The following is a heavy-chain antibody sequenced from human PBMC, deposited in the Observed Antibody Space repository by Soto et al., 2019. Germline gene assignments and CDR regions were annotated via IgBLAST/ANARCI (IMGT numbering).Heavy chain of an antibody. CDR1: GFPFSSYS. CDR3: ALLTSGWYGDFDL. V-gene: IGHV3-21*01. D-gene: IGHD6-19*01. J-gene: IGHJ4*02. CDR2: ISSGHGDI. Sequence: PGGTLRLSCAASGFPFSSYSLNWVRQAPGKGLEWVSSISSGHGDIYYADSVKGRFIGSRDNAKNLLFLQMNNLRVEDTAVYYCALLTSGWYGDFDLWGQGTLVTVSS.